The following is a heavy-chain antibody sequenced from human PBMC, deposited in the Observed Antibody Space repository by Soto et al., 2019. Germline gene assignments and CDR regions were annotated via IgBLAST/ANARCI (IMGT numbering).Heavy chain of an antibody. D-gene: IGHD4-17*01. CDR2: FDSEDGET. Sequence: QVQLVQSGAEVKKPGASVKVSCKVSGYTLTELSMHWVRQAPGKGLEWMGGFDSEDGETIYAQKFQGRVTMTEDTSTDTAYMALSSLRSEDTAVYYCATGYGALDGMDVWGQGTTVTVSS. V-gene: IGHV1-24*01. CDR3: ATGYGALDGMDV. J-gene: IGHJ6*02. CDR1: GYTLTELS.